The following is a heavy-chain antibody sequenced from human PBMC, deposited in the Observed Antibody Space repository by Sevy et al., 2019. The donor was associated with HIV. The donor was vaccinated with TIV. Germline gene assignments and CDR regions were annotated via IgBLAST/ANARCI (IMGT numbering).Heavy chain of an antibody. CDR2: ISSSGSTI. V-gene: IGHV3-11*04. D-gene: IGHD6-13*01. CDR1: GFTFSDYY. CDR3: VRAKAADGSF. J-gene: IGHJ4*02. Sequence: GGSLRLSCAASGFTFSDYYMSWIRQAPGKGLEWVSYISSSGSTIYYADSVKGRFTISRDNARNLLYLQMNSLRAEDTALYYCVRAKAADGSFWGQGTLVTVSS.